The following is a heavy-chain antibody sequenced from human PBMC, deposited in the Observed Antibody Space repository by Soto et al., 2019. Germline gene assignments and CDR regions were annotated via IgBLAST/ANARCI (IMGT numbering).Heavy chain of an antibody. V-gene: IGHV4-34*01. CDR3: ARRYSGYDFDY. J-gene: IGHJ4*02. CDR2: INHSGST. D-gene: IGHD5-12*01. CDR1: GESFSGYY. Sequence: QVQLQQWGAGLLKPSETLSLTCAVYGESFSGYYWSWIRQPPGKGLEWIGEINHSGSTNYNPSLKNRVTISVDTSKNQFSLKLSSVTAADTAVYYCARRYSGYDFDYWGQGTLVTVSS.